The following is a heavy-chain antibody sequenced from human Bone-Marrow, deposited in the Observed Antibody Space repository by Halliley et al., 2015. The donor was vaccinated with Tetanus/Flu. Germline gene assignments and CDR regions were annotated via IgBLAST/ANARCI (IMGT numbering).Heavy chain of an antibody. D-gene: IGHD1-26*01. CDR2: IYPGDSDT. J-gene: IGHJ4*02. CDR3: ARLGGASRPDFDY. Sequence: MGIIYPGDSDTTSSPSFQGQVTISADKSISAAYLQWSSLGASDTAIYYCARLGGASRPDFDYWGQGTLVTVSS. V-gene: IGHV5-51*01.